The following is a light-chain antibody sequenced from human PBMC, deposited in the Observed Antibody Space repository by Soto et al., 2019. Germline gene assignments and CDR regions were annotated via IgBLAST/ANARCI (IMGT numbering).Light chain of an antibody. J-gene: IGKJ5*01. CDR3: HQRQYWPPIT. CDR1: RGISSN. Sequence: IVMTQSPATLSVSPGERATLSCRASRGISSNLAWYQQKPGQAPRLLISDASNRATGIPARFSGSGSGTDFTLTISSLEPEDFAVYYCHQRQYWPPITFGQGTRLEIK. V-gene: IGKV3-11*01. CDR2: DAS.